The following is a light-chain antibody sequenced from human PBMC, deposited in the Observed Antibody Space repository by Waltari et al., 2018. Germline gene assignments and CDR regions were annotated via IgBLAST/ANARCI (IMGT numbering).Light chain of an antibody. V-gene: IGLV2-14*03. J-gene: IGLJ2*01. CDR3: SSYTNRILV. CDR2: DVT. CDR1: SSELGDYGY. Sequence: QSALTQPASVSGSPGQSSTLSCPGSSSELGDYGYFSWYQQHPGEAPKLIIYDVTHRPSGISNRFSGSKSGSAASLTISGLQAEDEADYYCSSYTNRILVFGGGTKLTVL.